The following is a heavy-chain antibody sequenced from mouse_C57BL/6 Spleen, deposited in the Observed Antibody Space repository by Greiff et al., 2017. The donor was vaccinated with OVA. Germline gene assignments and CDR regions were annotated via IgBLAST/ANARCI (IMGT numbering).Heavy chain of an antibody. CDR2: RSDDGSYN. J-gene: IGHJ3*01. Sequence: EVKLMESGGGLVKPGGSLKLSCAASGFTFSSYAMSWVRQTPEKMLEWGATRSDDGSYNYYPDNVKGRVTITRDNAKNNLYLQMSHLKSEDTAMYNCTRYKDYDYELAWFAYWGQGTLVTVSA. D-gene: IGHD2-4*01. CDR3: TRYKDYDYELAWFAY. CDR1: GFTFSSYA. V-gene: IGHV5-4*03.